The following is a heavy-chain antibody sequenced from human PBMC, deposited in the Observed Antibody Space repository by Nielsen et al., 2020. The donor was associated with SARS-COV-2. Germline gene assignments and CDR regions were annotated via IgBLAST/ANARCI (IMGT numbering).Heavy chain of an antibody. CDR1: GFTFSNAW. J-gene: IGHJ6*02. CDR2: ISYDGSNK. Sequence: GESLKISCAASGFTFSNAWMSWVRQAPGKGLEWVAVISYDGSNKYYADSVKGRFTISRDNSKNTLYLQMNSLRAEDTAVYYCAREDSSSWIGYYYYGMDVWGQGTTVTVSS. V-gene: IGHV3-30*03. CDR3: AREDSSSWIGYYYYGMDV. D-gene: IGHD6-13*01.